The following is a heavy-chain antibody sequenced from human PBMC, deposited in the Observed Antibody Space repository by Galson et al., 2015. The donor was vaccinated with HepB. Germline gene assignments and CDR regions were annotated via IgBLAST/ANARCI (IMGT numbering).Heavy chain of an antibody. CDR1: GYTLTELS. Sequence: SVKVSCKVSGYTLTELSMHWVRQAPGEGLEWMGGFDPEDGETIYAQKFQGRVTMTEDTSTDTAYMELSSLRSEDTAVYYCATDPTGGDYGGMDVWGQGTTVTVSS. D-gene: IGHD2-8*02. J-gene: IGHJ6*02. V-gene: IGHV1-24*01. CDR2: FDPEDGET. CDR3: ATDPTGGDYGGMDV.